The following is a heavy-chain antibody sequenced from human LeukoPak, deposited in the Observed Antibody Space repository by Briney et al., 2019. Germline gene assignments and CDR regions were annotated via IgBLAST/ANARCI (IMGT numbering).Heavy chain of an antibody. Sequence: PGGSLRLSCAASGFTFSSYSMNWVRQAPGKGLEWVSSISSSSSYIYYADSVKGRFTISRDNAKNSLYLQMNSLRAEDTAVYYCAREDKLELRGAFDIWGQGTMVTVSS. D-gene: IGHD1-7*01. CDR3: AREDKLELRGAFDI. CDR2: ISSSSSYI. J-gene: IGHJ3*02. V-gene: IGHV3-21*01. CDR1: GFTFSSYS.